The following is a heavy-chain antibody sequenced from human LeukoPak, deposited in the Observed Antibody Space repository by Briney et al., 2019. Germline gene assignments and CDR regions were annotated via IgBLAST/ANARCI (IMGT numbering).Heavy chain of an antibody. V-gene: IGHV3-23*01. D-gene: IGHD3-16*01. CDR3: AKVYYDYVLINRVFDY. CDR2: ISSSGSGGIT. J-gene: IGHJ4*02. CDR1: GFTITDYY. Sequence: GGSLRLSCAASGFTITDYYMRWIRQAPGKGREWVSYISSSGSGGITYYADSVKGRFTISRDNSRNTLYLQMNSLRAEDTAVYYCAKVYYDYVLINRVFDYWGQGTLVTVSS.